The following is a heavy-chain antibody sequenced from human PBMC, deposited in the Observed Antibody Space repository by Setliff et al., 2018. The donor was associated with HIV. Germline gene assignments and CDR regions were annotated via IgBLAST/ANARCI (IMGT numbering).Heavy chain of an antibody. CDR3: ARVLNPSDAFDI. Sequence: SETLSLTCSVSGGSIRSGSYYWSWIRQPPGKGLEWIGEINHSGSTNYNPSLKSRVTISVDTSKNQFSLKLSSVTAADTAVYYCARVLNPSDAFDIWGQGTMVTVSS. CDR1: GGSIRSGSYY. J-gene: IGHJ3*02. V-gene: IGHV4-39*07. CDR2: INHSGST.